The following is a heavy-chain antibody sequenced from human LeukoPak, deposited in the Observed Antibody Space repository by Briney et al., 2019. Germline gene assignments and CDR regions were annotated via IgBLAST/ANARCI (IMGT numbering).Heavy chain of an antibody. D-gene: IGHD5-24*01. J-gene: IGHJ4*02. V-gene: IGHV3-11*01. CDR2: ISGGGDII. CDR3: ARLPNYYFDS. CDR1: GFTFSDYY. Sequence: GGSLGLSCAASGFTFSDYYMSWIRQAPGKGLEWVSYISGGGDIIYYADSVKGRSTISRDNAKNTLFLQMNSLRAEDTAVYYCARLPNYYFDSWDQGTQVTVSS.